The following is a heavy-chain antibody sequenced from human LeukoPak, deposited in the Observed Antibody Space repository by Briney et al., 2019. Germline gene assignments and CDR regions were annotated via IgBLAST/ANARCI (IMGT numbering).Heavy chain of an antibody. D-gene: IGHD3-9*01. CDR3: ARAYYDILPRPIDY. Sequence: SVNVAFKASVGTFSIYAISWVRQAPGQGLEWVGRIIPILGIANYAQKFQGRVTITADNSTSTAYMELSRLRSEDTAVYYCARAYYDILPRPIDYWGQGTLVTVSS. CDR1: VGTFSIYA. CDR2: IIPILGIA. J-gene: IGHJ4*02. V-gene: IGHV1-69*04.